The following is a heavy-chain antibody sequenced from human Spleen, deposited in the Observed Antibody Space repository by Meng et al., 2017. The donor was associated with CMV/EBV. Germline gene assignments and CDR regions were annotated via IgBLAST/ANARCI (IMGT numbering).Heavy chain of an antibody. CDR3: AKDHCSSTSCYTSYYYYGMDV. D-gene: IGHD2-2*01. V-gene: IGHV3-21*04. CDR2: ISTGGNYR. Sequence: GGSLRLSCAASGFTFSSYSMNWVRQAPGEGLEWVSSISTGGNYRYYADSVRGRFTISRDNAKNSLYLQMNSLRAEDTAVYYCAKDHCSSTSCYTSYYYYGMDVWGQGTTVTVSS. J-gene: IGHJ6*02. CDR1: GFTFSSYS.